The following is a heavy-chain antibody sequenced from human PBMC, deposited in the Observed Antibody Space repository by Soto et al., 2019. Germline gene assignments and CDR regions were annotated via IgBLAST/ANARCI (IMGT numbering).Heavy chain of an antibody. CDR3: ARCYCSVGSCYTCWHFDL. CDR1: GYTFNNYG. Sequence: QVQLVQSGAEVKKPGASVKVSCKASGYTFNNYGISRVRQAPGQGLEWMGWIGPYNGNTDHAQNFQGRVTMTTDTSTNTAYMELRSLRSDDTALYYCARCYCSVGSCYTCWHFDLCGRGTLVTVSS. J-gene: IGHJ2*01. CDR2: IGPYNGNT. D-gene: IGHD2-15*01. V-gene: IGHV1-18*01.